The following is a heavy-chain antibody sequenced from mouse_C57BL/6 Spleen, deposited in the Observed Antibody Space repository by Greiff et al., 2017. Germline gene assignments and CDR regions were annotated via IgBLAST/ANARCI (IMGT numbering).Heavy chain of an antibody. CDR2: IYPGDGDT. J-gene: IGHJ4*01. D-gene: IGHD1-1*01. Sequence: VQRVESGPELVKPGASVKISCKASGYAFSSSWMNWVKQRPGKGLEWIGRIYPGDGDTNYNGKFKGKATLTADKSSSTAYMQLSRLTSEDSAVYFCARNRHYYGSSPSAMDYWGQGTSVTVSS. CDR1: GYAFSSSW. V-gene: IGHV1-82*01. CDR3: ARNRHYYGSSPSAMDY.